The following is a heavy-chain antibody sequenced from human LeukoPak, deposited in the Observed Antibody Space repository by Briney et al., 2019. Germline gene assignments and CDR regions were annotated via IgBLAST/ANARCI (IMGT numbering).Heavy chain of an antibody. CDR3: AKALDTAIVLYFDY. D-gene: IGHD5-18*01. Sequence: AGSLRLSCAASGFTFSSDTMSWVRQAPGKGLEWVSATSGSGGSTYYEDSVKGRLTIFRDNSKNTLYLQMNSLRAEDTAVYYCAKALDTAIVLYFDYWGQGTLVTVSS. J-gene: IGHJ4*02. CDR2: TSGSGGST. CDR1: GFTFSSDT. V-gene: IGHV3-23*01.